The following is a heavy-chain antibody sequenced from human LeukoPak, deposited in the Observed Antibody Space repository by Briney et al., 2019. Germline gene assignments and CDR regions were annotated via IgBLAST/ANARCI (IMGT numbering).Heavy chain of an antibody. CDR3: ARDYVYAFDY. CDR1: GFSFSSYS. D-gene: IGHD2/OR15-2a*01. J-gene: IGHJ4*02. CDR2: ISGDGNAK. V-gene: IGHV3-48*01. Sequence: GGSLRLSCAASGFSFSSYSINWVRQAPGKGLEWVSYISGDGNAKHYTDSVKGRFTISRDSAKNALYLQMNSLRAEDTAVYLCARDYVYAFDYWGQGTLVTVSS.